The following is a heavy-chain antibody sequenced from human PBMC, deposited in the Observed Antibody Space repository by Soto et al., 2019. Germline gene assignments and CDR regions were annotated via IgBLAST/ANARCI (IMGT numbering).Heavy chain of an antibody. D-gene: IGHD6-13*01. J-gene: IGHJ5*02. CDR3: ARDGAAAGPGGENWFDP. Sequence: SETLSLTCTVSGGSISSGDYYWSWIRQPPGKGLEWIGYIYYSGSTYYNPSLKSRVTISVDTSKNQFSLKLSSVTAADTAVYYCARDGAAAGPGGENWFDPWGQGTLVTVSS. CDR1: GGSISSGDYY. V-gene: IGHV4-30-4*02. CDR2: IYYSGST.